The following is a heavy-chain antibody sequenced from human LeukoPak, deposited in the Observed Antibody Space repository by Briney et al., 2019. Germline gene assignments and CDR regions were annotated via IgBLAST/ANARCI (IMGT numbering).Heavy chain of an antibody. D-gene: IGHD2-21*02. J-gene: IGHJ4*02. CDR2: ISYNGGST. V-gene: IGHV3-64D*09. CDR3: VRRTANHFDY. CDR1: GFTLSRNA. Sequence: GGCLRLSCSASGFTLSRNAMHWVRQAPGKGLEYVSAISYNGGSTYYADSVKGRFTISRDNSKNTLYLQMSSLRAEDTAVFYCVRRTANHFDYWGQGTLVTVSS.